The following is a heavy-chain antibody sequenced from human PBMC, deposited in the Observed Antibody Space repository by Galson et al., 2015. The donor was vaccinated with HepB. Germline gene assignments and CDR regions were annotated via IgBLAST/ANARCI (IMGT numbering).Heavy chain of an antibody. CDR2: INPSGGST. CDR1: GYTFTSYY. D-gene: IGHD3-9*01. CDR3: ALVLRYFDWSDVGFDY. Sequence: SVKVSCKASGYTFTSYYMHWVRQAPGQGLEWIGIINPSGGSTSYAQKFQGRVTMTRDTSTSTVYMELSSLRSEDTAVYYCALVLRYFDWSDVGFDYWGQGTLVTVSS. V-gene: IGHV1-46*01. J-gene: IGHJ4*02.